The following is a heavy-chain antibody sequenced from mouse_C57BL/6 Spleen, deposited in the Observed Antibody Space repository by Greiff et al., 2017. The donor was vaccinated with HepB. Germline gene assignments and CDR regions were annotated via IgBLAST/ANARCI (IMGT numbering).Heavy chain of an antibody. D-gene: IGHD1-1*01. Sequence: EVQLVESGAELVKPGASVKLSCTASGFNIKDYYMHWVKQRTEQGLEWIGRIDPEDGETKYAPKFQSKATITADTSSNTAYLQLSSLTSEDTAVYYGARDYGSSSDYWGQGTSVTVSS. J-gene: IGHJ4*01. CDR3: ARDYGSSSDY. V-gene: IGHV14-2*01. CDR1: GFNIKDYY. CDR2: IDPEDGET.